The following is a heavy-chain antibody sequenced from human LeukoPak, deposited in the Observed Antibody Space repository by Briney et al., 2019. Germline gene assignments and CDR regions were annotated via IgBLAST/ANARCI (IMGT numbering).Heavy chain of an antibody. Sequence: GGSLRLSCAASGFTFSSYAMTWVRQAPGKGLEWVSTISSGAYTYYADSVKGRLSVSRDNSKNTLYLEMNGLRAEDAAAYYCARISVVSRSGPLDYWGQGTLVTVSS. J-gene: IGHJ4*02. V-gene: IGHV3-23*01. CDR1: GFTFSSYA. D-gene: IGHD3-10*01. CDR3: ARISVVSRSGPLDY. CDR2: ISSGAYT.